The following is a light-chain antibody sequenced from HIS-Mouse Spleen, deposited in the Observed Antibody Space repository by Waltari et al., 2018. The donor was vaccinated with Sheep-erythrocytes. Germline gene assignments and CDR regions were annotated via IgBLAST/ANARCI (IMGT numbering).Light chain of an antibody. CDR3: CSYAGSYNHV. V-gene: IGLV2-8*01. CDR1: SSDVGGYNY. CDR2: DVS. Sequence: LTQPPSASGSPGQSVTIPCTGTSSDVGGYNYVPWYQQHPGKAPKLMIYDVSKRPSGVPDRFSGSKSGNTASLTISGIQAEDEADYYCCSYAGSYNHVFATGTKVTVL. J-gene: IGLJ1*01.